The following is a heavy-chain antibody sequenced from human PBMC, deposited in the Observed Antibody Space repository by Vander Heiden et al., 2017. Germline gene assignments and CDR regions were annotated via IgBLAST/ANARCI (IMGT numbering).Heavy chain of an antibody. CDR3: ARVRGSGYFDY. CDR2: IKQDGSEK. V-gene: IGHV3-7*01. CDR1: GFTFNNCW. Sequence: EVQLVEPGGVLVPPGGSLIISFSASGFTFNNCWISRVRQAPGKGLEWVANIKQDGSEKYYVDAVKGRFTISRDNAKNSLYLQMNSLRAEDTAVYYCARVRGSGYFDYWGQGTLVTVSS. D-gene: IGHD3-16*01. J-gene: IGHJ4*02.